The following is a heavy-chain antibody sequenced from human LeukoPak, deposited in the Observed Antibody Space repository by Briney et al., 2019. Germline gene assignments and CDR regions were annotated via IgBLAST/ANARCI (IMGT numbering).Heavy chain of an antibody. V-gene: IGHV3-23*01. J-gene: IGHJ3*02. CDR1: GFTFSSYA. D-gene: IGHD6-13*01. CDR3: AKVSPGIGAAGTFSGLGLRAFGI. Sequence: GGSLRLSCAASGFTFSSYAMSWVRQAPGKGLEWVSAISGSGGSTYYADSVKGRFTISRDNSKNTLYLQMNSLRAEDTAVYYCAKVSPGIGAAGTFSGLGLRAFGIWGQGTMVTVSS. CDR2: ISGSGGST.